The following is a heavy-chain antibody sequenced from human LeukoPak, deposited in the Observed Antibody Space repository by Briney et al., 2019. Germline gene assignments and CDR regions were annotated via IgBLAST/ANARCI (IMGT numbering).Heavy chain of an antibody. D-gene: IGHD2-15*01. J-gene: IGHJ4*02. CDR3: AKSGRYCSGGSCYQEASLDY. CDR1: GFTFSSYG. CDR2: ISGGAAST. V-gene: IGHV3-23*01. Sequence: GGSLRLSCAASGFTFSSYGMSWVRQAPGKGLEWVSAISGGAASTNYADSVKGRFTISRDNSKNTLYLQMNSLRTEDTAVYYCAKSGRYCSGGSCYQEASLDYWGQGTLVTVSS.